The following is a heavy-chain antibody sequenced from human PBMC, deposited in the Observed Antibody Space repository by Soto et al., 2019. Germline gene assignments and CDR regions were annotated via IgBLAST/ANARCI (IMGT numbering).Heavy chain of an antibody. J-gene: IGHJ6*02. CDR1: GGTFSSYA. Sequence: QVQLVQSGAEVKKPGSSVTVSCKASGGTFSSYAISWVRQAPGQGLEWMGGIIPIFGTANYAQKFQSSVTITADESTSTANMELSSLRSEDTAVYYCARGRQSYYYYGMDVWGQGTTVTVSS. V-gene: IGHV1-69*01. CDR3: ARGRQSYYYYGMDV. CDR2: IIPIFGTA. D-gene: IGHD6-19*01.